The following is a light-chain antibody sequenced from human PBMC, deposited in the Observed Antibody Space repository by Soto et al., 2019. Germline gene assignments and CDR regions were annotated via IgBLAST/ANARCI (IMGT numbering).Light chain of an antibody. CDR2: VNS. V-gene: IGLV1-40*01. Sequence: QSVLTQPPSVSGAPGQRVTISCTGSSSNIGAVYDVHWYQQLPGTAPKLLIYVNSNRPSGVPDRFSGSKSGTSASLAITGLQAVEAADDDCYSYNSSLSAHVVFGGGTKLTVL. J-gene: IGLJ2*01. CDR3: YSYNSSLSAHVV. CDR1: SSNIGAVYD.